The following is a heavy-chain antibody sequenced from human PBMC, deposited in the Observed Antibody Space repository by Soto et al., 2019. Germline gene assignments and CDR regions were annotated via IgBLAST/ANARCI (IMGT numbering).Heavy chain of an antibody. D-gene: IGHD2-15*01. Sequence: SETLSLTCTVSGGSISSGGYYWSWILQHPGKGLEWIGYIYYSGSTYYNPSLKSRVTISVGTSKNQFSLKLSSVTAADTAVYYCASQCSGGSCYHLSAFDIWGQGTMVTVSS. CDR3: ASQCSGGSCYHLSAFDI. CDR2: IYYSGST. V-gene: IGHV4-31*03. CDR1: GGSISSGGYY. J-gene: IGHJ3*02.